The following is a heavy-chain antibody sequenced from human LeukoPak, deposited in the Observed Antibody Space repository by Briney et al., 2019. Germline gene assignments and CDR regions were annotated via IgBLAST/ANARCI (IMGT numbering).Heavy chain of an antibody. CDR2: IYSGGST. D-gene: IGHD6-13*01. CDR1: GFTVSSNY. J-gene: IGHJ3*02. V-gene: IGHV3-66*01. CDR3: ARDRSSSTWFKDAFDI. Sequence: PGGSLRLSCAASGFTVSSNYMSWVRQAPGKGLEWVSVIYSGGSTYYADFVKGRFTISRGNSKNTLYLQMNSLRAEDTALYYCARDRSSSTWFKDAFDIWGQGTMVTVSS.